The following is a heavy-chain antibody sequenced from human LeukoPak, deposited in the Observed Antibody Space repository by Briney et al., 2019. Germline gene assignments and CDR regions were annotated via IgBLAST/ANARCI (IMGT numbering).Heavy chain of an antibody. CDR1: GGSISSSSYY. Sequence: PSETLSLTCTVSGGSISSSSYYWGWIRQPPGKGLEWIGSIYSSGSTYYNPSLKSRVTISVDTSKNQFSLKLSSVTAADTAVYYCARQDGGYYYDSSGYYYVGDAFDIWGQGTMVTVSS. V-gene: IGHV4-39*01. J-gene: IGHJ3*02. CDR2: IYSSGST. D-gene: IGHD3-22*01. CDR3: ARQDGGYYYDSSGYYYVGDAFDI.